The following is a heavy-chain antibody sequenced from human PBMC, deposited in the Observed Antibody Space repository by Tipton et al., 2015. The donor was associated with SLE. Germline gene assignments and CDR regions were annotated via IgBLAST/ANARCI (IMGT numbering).Heavy chain of an antibody. Sequence: TLSLTCTVSGGSISSHYWSWIRQPPGKGLEWIGSIYYSGSTNYNPSLKSRVTISVDTSKNQFSLKLSSVTAADTAVYYCARTGSGYGFYWGQGTLVTVSS. D-gene: IGHD5-18*01. J-gene: IGHJ4*02. V-gene: IGHV4-59*08. CDR1: GGSISSHY. CDR2: IYYSGST. CDR3: ARTGSGYGFY.